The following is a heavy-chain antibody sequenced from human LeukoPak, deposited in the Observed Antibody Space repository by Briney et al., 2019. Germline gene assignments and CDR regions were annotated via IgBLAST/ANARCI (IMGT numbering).Heavy chain of an antibody. Sequence: ASVKVSCKASGYTFTSYYMHWVRQAPGQGLEWMGIINPSGGSTSYAQKFQGRVTMTRDTSTSTVYMELSSLRSEDTAVYYCAREGRGTYYYDSSGYYPNTAKSSQPWGQGTLVTVSS. V-gene: IGHV1-46*01. D-gene: IGHD3-22*01. CDR1: GYTFTSYY. CDR3: AREGRGTYYYDSSGYYPNTAKSSQP. J-gene: IGHJ1*01. CDR2: INPSGGST.